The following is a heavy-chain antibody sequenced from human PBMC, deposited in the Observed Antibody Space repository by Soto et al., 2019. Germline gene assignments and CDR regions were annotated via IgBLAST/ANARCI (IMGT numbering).Heavy chain of an antibody. Sequence: PSETLSLTCAVSGGSINSNNWWSWVRQPPGKGLEWIGEIYHSGSTNYNPSLKSRVTISLDKSKNQFSLKLNSVTAVDTAVYYCARGQNDYGDYDSDPWGQGTLVTVSS. CDR3: ARGQNDYGDYDSDP. J-gene: IGHJ5*02. D-gene: IGHD4-17*01. CDR2: IYHSGST. CDR1: GGSINSNNW. V-gene: IGHV4-4*02.